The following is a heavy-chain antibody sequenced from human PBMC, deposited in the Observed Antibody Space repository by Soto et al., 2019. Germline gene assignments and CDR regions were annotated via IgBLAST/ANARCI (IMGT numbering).Heavy chain of an antibody. CDR2: IYPGDSDT. CDR1: GYSFTIYR. V-gene: IGHV5-51*01. Sequence: PGESLKISCKGSGYSFTIYRIGWVRQMPGKGLEWMGIIYPGDSDTRYSPSFQGQVTISADKSISTAYLQWSSLKASDTAMYYWARRGSSSWYRMGPYGMDVWGQGTTVTVSS. J-gene: IGHJ6*02. CDR3: ARRGSSSWYRMGPYGMDV. D-gene: IGHD6-13*01.